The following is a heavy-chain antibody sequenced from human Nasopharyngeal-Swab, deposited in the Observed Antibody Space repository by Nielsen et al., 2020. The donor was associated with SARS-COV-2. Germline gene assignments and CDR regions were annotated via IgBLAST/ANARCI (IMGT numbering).Heavy chain of an antibody. CDR1: GFMLSSSG. CDR2: LNSAGTAT. V-gene: IGHV3-23*01. CDR3: VKGTASLDF. J-gene: IGHJ4*02. Sequence: GGSLRLSCAVSGFMLSSSGMSWVHQAPGKGLEWVSGLNSAGTATYYADSVRGRFTISRDKSQNTLYLQMSSLRAEDTAVYYCVKGTASLDFWGQGTLVTVS. D-gene: IGHD2-21*02.